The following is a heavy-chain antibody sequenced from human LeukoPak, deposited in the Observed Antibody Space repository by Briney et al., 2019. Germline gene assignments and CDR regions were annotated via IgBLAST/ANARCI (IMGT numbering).Heavy chain of an antibody. CDR3: ARDGGYCSSTSCLDYFDY. J-gene: IGHJ4*02. D-gene: IGHD2-2*01. CDR1: GGTFSSYA. Sequence: GASVKVSCKASGGTFSSYAISWVRQAPGQGLEWMGGIIPIFGTANYAQKFQGRVTITTDESTSTAYMELSSLRSEDTAVYYCARDGGYCSSTSCLDYFDYWGQGTLVTVSS. V-gene: IGHV1-69*05. CDR2: IIPIFGTA.